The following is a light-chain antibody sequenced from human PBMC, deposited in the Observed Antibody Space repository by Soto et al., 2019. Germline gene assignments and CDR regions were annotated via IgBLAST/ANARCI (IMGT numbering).Light chain of an antibody. V-gene: IGLV4-69*01. Sequence: QLVLTQSPSASASLGASVKITCTLSSGHSSYPIAWHQQQPDKGPRYLMKLNSDGSHSKGDGIPDRFSGSSSGAERYLTISSLQSEEEADYDCQTWATGIRVFGGGTKRTGL. CDR1: SGHSSYP. CDR3: QTWATGIRV. J-gene: IGLJ2*01. CDR2: LNSDGSH.